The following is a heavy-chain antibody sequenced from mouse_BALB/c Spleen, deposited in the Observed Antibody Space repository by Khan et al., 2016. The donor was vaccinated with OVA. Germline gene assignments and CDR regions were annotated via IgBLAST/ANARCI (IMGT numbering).Heavy chain of an antibody. J-gene: IGHJ2*01. V-gene: IGHV5-6-3*01. Sequence: EVQLLETGAGIVQPGGSLKLSCAASSYTITSYGMSSVHQTPDKRLELVATINRNSGSTDYTDSVKRRFTISGDKSKNALYLQMRSLKSEDTAMYYCARSAIWGQGTTLTVSS. D-gene: IGHD2-12*01. CDR1: SYTITSYG. CDR3: ARSAI. CDR2: INRNSGST.